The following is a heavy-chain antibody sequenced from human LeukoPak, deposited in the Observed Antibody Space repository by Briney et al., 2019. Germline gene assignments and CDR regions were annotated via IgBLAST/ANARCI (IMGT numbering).Heavy chain of an antibody. J-gene: IGHJ6*04. D-gene: IGHD3-10*01. CDR2: IYTSGST. CDR1: GGSISGYY. CDR3: AREEAGALMNL. Sequence: SETLSLTCTVSGGSISGYYWSWIRQPAGKGLEWIGRIYTSGSTNYNPSLKSRVTMSVDTSKNEYSLKLSSVTAGDTAVYYCAREEAGALMNLWGKGTSVTVSS. V-gene: IGHV4-4*07.